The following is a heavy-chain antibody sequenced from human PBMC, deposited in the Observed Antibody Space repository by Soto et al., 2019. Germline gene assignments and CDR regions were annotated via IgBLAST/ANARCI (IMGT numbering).Heavy chain of an antibody. V-gene: IGHV3-30-3*01. Sequence: QVQLVESGGGVVQPGRSLRLSCAASGFTFSSYAMHWVRQAPGKGLEWVAVISYDGSNKYYADSVKGRFTISRDNSKNTLYLQMNSLRAEDTAVYYCARGSQGRDWGQGTLVTVSS. CDR1: GFTFSSYA. CDR2: ISYDGSNK. CDR3: ARGSQGRD. J-gene: IGHJ4*02.